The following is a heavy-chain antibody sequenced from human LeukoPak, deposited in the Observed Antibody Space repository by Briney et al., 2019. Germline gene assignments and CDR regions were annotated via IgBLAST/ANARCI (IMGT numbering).Heavy chain of an antibody. J-gene: IGHJ5*02. CDR2: IYTSGST. D-gene: IGHD3-22*01. V-gene: IGHV4-4*07. Sequence: PSETLSLTCTVSGGSISSYYWSWIRQPAGKGLEWIGRIYTSGSTNYNPSLKSRVTMSVDTSKNQFSLTLSSVTAADTAVYYCARATFDSSGYYETLGSWGQGTLVTVSS. CDR1: GGSISSYY. CDR3: ARATFDSSGYYETLGS.